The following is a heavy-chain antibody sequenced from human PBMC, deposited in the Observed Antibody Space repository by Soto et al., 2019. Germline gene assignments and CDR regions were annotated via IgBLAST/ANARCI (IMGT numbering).Heavy chain of an antibody. Sequence: ESGGGVVQPGRSLRLSCAASGFTFSSYAMHWVRQAPGKGLEWVAVISYDGSNKYYADSVKGRFTISRDNSKNTLYLQMNSLRAEDTAVYYCARATSGWYKDAFDIWGQGTMVTVSS. CDR1: GFTFSSYA. V-gene: IGHV3-30-3*01. CDR2: ISYDGSNK. CDR3: ARATSGWYKDAFDI. J-gene: IGHJ3*02. D-gene: IGHD6-19*01.